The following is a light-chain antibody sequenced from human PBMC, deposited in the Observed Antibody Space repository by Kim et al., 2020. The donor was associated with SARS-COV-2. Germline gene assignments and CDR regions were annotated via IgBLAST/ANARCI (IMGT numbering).Light chain of an antibody. CDR2: GNS. J-gene: IGLJ2*01. Sequence: QSVLTQPPSVSGAPGQRVTISCTGSSSNIGAGYDVHWYQQLPGTAPKLLIYGNSNRPSGVPDRFSGSKSGTSASLAITGLQAEDEADYYCQSYDSSLSGSMVVGGGTLLTI. CDR1: SSNIGAGYD. CDR3: QSYDSSLSGSMV. V-gene: IGLV1-40*01.